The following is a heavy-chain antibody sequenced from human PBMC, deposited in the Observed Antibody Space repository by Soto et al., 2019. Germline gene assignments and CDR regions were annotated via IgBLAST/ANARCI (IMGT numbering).Heavy chain of an antibody. Sequence: ASVKVSCKASGFTFTSSAVQWVRQARGQRLEWIGWIVVGSGNTNYAQKFQERVTITRDMSTSTAYMELSSLRSEDTAVYYCAAVRLLQLAEKNWFDPWGQGTLVTVSS. CDR1: GFTFTSSA. V-gene: IGHV1-58*01. CDR2: IVVGSGNT. J-gene: IGHJ5*02. D-gene: IGHD6-13*01. CDR3: AAVRLLQLAEKNWFDP.